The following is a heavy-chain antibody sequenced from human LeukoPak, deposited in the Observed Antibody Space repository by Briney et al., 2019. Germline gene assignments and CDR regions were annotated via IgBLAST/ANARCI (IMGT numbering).Heavy chain of an antibody. V-gene: IGHV3-21*06. J-gene: IGHJ4*02. CDR1: GLTFSTSG. CDR2: IGPTGSDR. CDR3: ATETNGRHYDY. Sequence: GESLRLSCTASGLTFSTSGFNWVCQAPGKGLEWVASIGPTGSDRYHADSIKGRFTISRDNANNFLYLQMNSLRAEDTAVYYCATETNGRHYDYWGQGTLLTVSS. D-gene: IGHD1-14*01.